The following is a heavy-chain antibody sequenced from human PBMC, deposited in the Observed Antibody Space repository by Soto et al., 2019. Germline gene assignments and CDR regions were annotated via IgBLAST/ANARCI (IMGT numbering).Heavy chain of an antibody. D-gene: IGHD3-22*01. CDR2: ISSDGSNT. Sequence: GGSLRLSCAASGFIFSDFGMHWVRQAPGKGLDWLAIISSDGSNTLYADSVKGRFTISRDNSKNTLYLHMNSLRAEDTAVYYCAKDPGKYYYDTSGLLPDDYWGQGTLVTVSS. CDR3: AKDPGKYYYDTSGLLPDDY. CDR1: GFIFSDFG. J-gene: IGHJ4*02. V-gene: IGHV3-30*18.